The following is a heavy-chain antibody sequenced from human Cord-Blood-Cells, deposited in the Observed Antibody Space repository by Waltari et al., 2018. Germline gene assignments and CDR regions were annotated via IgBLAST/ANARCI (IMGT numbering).Heavy chain of an antibody. V-gene: IGHV3-23*01. CDR1: GFTFSSYA. CDR3: AKDAQVGATYYFDY. J-gene: IGHJ4*02. D-gene: IGHD1-26*01. CDR2: ISGSGGTT. Sequence: EVQLLESGGGLVQPGGSLRLSCAASGFTFSSYAMSWVRQAPGKGLEWVSAISGSGGTTYDAHAVKSPFINPRDNTKNTLYLQMNSLRAEDTAVYYGAKDAQVGATYYFDYWGQGTLVSVSS.